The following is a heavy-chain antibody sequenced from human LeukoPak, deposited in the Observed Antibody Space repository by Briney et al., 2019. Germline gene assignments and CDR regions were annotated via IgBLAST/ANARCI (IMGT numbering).Heavy chain of an antibody. Sequence: AGGSLRLPCAASGFTFSSYAMSWVRQAPGKGLEWVSAISGSGGSTYYADSVKGRFTISRDNSKNTLYLQMNSLRAEDTAVYYCAKREVDDFWSGYPYYFDYWGQGTLVTVSS. D-gene: IGHD3-3*01. CDR3: AKREVDDFWSGYPYYFDY. J-gene: IGHJ4*02. V-gene: IGHV3-23*01. CDR1: GFTFSSYA. CDR2: ISGSGGST.